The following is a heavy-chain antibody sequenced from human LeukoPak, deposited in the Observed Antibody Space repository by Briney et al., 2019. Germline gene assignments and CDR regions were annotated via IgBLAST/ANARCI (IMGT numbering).Heavy chain of an antibody. CDR3: ARLVYDTSDYYYFDH. CDR2: IWNSGIT. Sequence: SSETLSLTCTVSTGSTPTYYWSWIRQPPGKGLEWIGFIWNSGITNYNPSLKSRITISADASKNQFSLKLSSVTAADTAVYYCARLVYDTSDYYYFDHWGQGTLVTVSS. D-gene: IGHD3-22*01. V-gene: IGHV4-59*08. CDR1: TGSTPTYY. J-gene: IGHJ4*02.